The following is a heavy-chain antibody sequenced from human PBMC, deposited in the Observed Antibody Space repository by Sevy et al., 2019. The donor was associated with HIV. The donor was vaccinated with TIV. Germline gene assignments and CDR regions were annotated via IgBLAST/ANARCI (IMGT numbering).Heavy chain of an antibody. D-gene: IGHD6-19*01. CDR3: ARDAGYSTGWYAGY. V-gene: IGHV3-30*09. J-gene: IGHJ4*02. Sequence: GGYLRLSCAASGFSISPYAFHWVRQAPGKGLEWVELMSYDGSTRYYADSAKGRFAISKDNSKNTLYLQMNSLRIEDTAIYYCARDAGYSTGWYAGYWGQGTLVTVSS. CDR2: MSYDGSTR. CDR1: GFSISPYA.